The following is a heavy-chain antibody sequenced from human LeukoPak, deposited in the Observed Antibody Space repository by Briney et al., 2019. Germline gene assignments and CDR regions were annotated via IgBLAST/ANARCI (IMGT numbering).Heavy chain of an antibody. J-gene: IGHJ4*02. V-gene: IGHV1-2*02. CDR1: GYTFTAYH. CDR3: AREMSATVTPFDY. D-gene: IGHD4-17*01. CDR2: INPNNGGT. Sequence: ASVKVSCKASGYTFTAYHLHWVQQAPGQGLEWMGWINPNNGGTNYAQKFQGRVTMTRDTSISTAYMELNRLRSDDTAVYYCAREMSATVTPFDYWGQGTLVTVSS.